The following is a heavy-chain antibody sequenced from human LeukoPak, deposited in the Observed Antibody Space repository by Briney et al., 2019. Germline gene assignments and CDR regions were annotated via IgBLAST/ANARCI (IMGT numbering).Heavy chain of an antibody. D-gene: IGHD3-22*01. CDR2: ISGGGGDT. V-gene: IGHV3-23*01. Sequence: GGSLRLSCAASGFSFSSHVTHRVRQAPGKGLEWVSGISGGGGDTYYADSVKGRFTISRDNSKNTLSLRMDSLRAEDTALYYCAKDQNYESSGYYGGFDYWGQGTLVTVSS. J-gene: IGHJ4*02. CDR3: AKDQNYESSGYYGGFDY. CDR1: GFSFSSHV.